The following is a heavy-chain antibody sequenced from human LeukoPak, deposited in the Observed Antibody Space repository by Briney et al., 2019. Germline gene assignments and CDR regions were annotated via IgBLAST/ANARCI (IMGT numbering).Heavy chain of an antibody. CDR3: ARLGYDYGTDPDFDY. V-gene: IGHV4-59*01. CDR2: IFYTGRT. J-gene: IGHJ4*02. Sequence: PSETLSLTCTVSGGSISGYYWAWIRQPPGKGLELIGYIFYTGRTNYNPSLKSRVTISVDTSKNQFSLKLCSVTAADSAVYFCARLGYDYGTDPDFDYWGQGTLVTVSS. CDR1: GGSISGYY. D-gene: IGHD5-18*01.